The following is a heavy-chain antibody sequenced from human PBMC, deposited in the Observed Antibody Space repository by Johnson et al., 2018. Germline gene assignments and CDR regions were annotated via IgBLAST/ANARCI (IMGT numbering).Heavy chain of an antibody. CDR2: ISSSSRTI. V-gene: IGHV3-48*01. D-gene: IGHD3-22*01. CDR3: ARVTTDFYDSSGYGFQH. CDR1: GLSFSSYS. J-gene: IGHJ1*01. Sequence: VQLVQSGGGLVQPGGSLRLSCEATGLSFSSYSLNWVRQAPGKGLEWISYISSSSRTIYYADSVKGRFTISRDDAKNSLYLQMNSLRAEGTAVYYCARVTTDFYDSSGYGFQHWGQGTLVTVSS.